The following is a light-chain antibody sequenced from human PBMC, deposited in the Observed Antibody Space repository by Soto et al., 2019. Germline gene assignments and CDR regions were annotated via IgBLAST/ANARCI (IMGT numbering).Light chain of an antibody. CDR3: SSYSISTASL. Sequence: QSVLTQPPSVSGAPGQRVTISCTGSSSNIGAGYDVHWYQQLPGTAPKLLIYSNSNRPSGVSYRFSGSKSGNTASLTISGLQAEDEADYFCSSYSISTASLFGTGTKVTVL. CDR2: SNS. V-gene: IGLV1-40*01. CDR1: SSNIGAGYD. J-gene: IGLJ1*01.